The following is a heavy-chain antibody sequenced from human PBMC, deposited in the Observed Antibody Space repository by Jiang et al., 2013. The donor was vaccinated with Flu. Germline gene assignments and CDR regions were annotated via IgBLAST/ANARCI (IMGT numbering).Heavy chain of an antibody. D-gene: IGHD2-21*02. CDR2: INSNGVAT. Sequence: SCAASGFTFDHYGMNWVRQVPGKGLEWVSSINSNGVATSYADSVKGRFTISRDNAKNSLSLQMNSLRAEDTAFYYCARRRPCGGDCYFFDYWGQGTPVTVSS. CDR1: GFTFDHYG. J-gene: IGHJ4*02. V-gene: IGHV3-20*04. CDR3: ARRRPCGGDCYFFDY.